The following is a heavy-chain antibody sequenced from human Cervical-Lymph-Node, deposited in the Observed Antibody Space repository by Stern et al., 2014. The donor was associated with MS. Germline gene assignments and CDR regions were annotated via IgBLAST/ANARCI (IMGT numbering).Heavy chain of an antibody. CDR2: FEPGDGET. V-gene: IGHV1-24*01. Sequence: VQLVESGAEVKKPGASVKVSCKVSGYRLTEVSMHWVRQAPGKGLEWMGSFEPGDGETTYAEKFHGRVTMTEDTSTETAYIDLSSLRSADTAVYYCATLGSSSGYKYWGQGTLVIVSS. CDR1: GYRLTEVS. CDR3: ATLGSSSGYKY. J-gene: IGHJ4*02. D-gene: IGHD2-2*02.